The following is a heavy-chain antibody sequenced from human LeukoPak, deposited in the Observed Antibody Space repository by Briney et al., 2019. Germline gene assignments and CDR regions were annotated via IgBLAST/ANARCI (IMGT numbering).Heavy chain of an antibody. Sequence: GGSLRLSCAASGFTFDDYAMHWVRQAPGKGLEWVSGISWNSGSIGYADSVKGRFTISRDNAKNSLYLQMNSLRAEDTAVYYCARVAAAGDAGDYYGMDAWGQGTTVTVSS. D-gene: IGHD6-13*01. V-gene: IGHV3-9*01. CDR2: ISWNSGSI. CDR1: GFTFDDYA. J-gene: IGHJ6*02. CDR3: ARVAAAGDAGDYYGMDA.